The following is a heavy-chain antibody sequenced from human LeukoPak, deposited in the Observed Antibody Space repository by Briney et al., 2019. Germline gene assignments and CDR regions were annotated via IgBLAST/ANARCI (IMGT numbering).Heavy chain of an antibody. CDR3: SRDATGDH. J-gene: IGHJ4*02. V-gene: IGHV3-72*01. Sequence: GGSLRPSCAVSGFTFSDHYMDWVRQAPGKGLEWVGRSRNRAKSYTTDYAASVKGRFTFSRDDSKSTLYLQMNSLETEDTAVYYCSRDATGDHWGQGTLVSVSS. CDR2: SRNRAKSYTT. CDR1: GFTFSDHY.